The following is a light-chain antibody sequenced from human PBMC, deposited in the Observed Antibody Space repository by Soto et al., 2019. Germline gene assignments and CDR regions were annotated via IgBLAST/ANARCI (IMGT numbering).Light chain of an antibody. CDR2: SAS. CDR1: QTVGNS. V-gene: IGKV3-15*01. J-gene: IGKJ5*01. Sequence: ETVLTQSPDTLSVSPGDRATLSCRASQTVGNSLAWYQQKPGQAPSLLLHSASTRATGVPVRFSGSGFGTEFTLTTSSLQSEDSAIYYCQQYNHWPPITFGPGTRLEIK. CDR3: QQYNHWPPIT.